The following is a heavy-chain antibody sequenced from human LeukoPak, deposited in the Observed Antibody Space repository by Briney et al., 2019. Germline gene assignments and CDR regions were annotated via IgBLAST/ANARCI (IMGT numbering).Heavy chain of an antibody. CDR1: GYTFTSYG. D-gene: IGHD3-16*01. CDR2: ISAYNGNT. J-gene: IGHJ4*02. CDR3: ARDFVAYDYVWGSYEPSDYFDY. Sequence: PVASVKVSCKASGYTFTSYGISWVRQAPGQGLEWMGWISAYNGNTNCAQKLQGRVTMTTDTSTSTAYMELRSLRSDDTAVYYCARDFVAYDYVWGSYEPSDYFDYWGQGTLVTVSS. V-gene: IGHV1-18*01.